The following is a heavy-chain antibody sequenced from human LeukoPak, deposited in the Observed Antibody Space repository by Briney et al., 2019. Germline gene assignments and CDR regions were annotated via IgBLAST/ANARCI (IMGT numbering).Heavy chain of an antibody. V-gene: IGHV1-2*02. D-gene: IGHD6-13*01. J-gene: IGHJ5*02. Sequence: ASVKVSCKASGYTFTGYYMHWVRQAPGQGLEWMGWINPNSGGTNYAQKFQGRVTMTRDTSNSTAYMELSRLRSDDTAVYYCAREESLPGYSSSWGPRASSNWFDPWGQGTLVTVSS. CDR3: AREESLPGYSSSWGPRASSNWFDP. CDR2: INPNSGGT. CDR1: GYTFTGYY.